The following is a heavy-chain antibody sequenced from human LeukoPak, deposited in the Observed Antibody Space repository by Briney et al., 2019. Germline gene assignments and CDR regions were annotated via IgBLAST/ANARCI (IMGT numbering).Heavy chain of an antibody. D-gene: IGHD2-15*01. CDR2: IYHSGST. J-gene: IGHJ3*02. Sequence: ASETLSLTCTVSGYSISSGYYWGWIRQPPGKGLEWIGSIYHSGSTYYNPSLKSRVTISVDTSKNQFSLKLSSVTAADTAVYYCARGVVVAANDDAFDIWGQGTMVTVSS. CDR3: ARGVVVAANDDAFDI. V-gene: IGHV4-38-2*02. CDR1: GYSISSGYY.